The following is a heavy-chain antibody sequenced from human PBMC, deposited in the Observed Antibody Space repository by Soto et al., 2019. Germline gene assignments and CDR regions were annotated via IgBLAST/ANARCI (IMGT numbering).Heavy chain of an antibody. D-gene: IGHD5-18*01. CDR1: GFTFSIYW. V-gene: IGHV3-74*01. CDR2: IDGDGSTT. Sequence: PGESLKISCAASGFTFSIYWMHWVRQAPGKGLVWVSRIDGDGSTTSYAGSVKGRFTISRDNAKNTLYLQMNSLRAEDTAVYYCARDLGPNIQLWSDDAFDIWGQGTMVTVSS. J-gene: IGHJ3*02. CDR3: ARDLGPNIQLWSDDAFDI.